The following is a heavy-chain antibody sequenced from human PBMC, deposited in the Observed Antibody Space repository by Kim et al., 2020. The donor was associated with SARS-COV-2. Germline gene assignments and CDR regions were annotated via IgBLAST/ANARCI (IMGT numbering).Heavy chain of an antibody. D-gene: IGHD2-2*01. Sequence: SETLSLTCTVSGGSISSYYWSWIRQPPGKGLEWIGYIYYSGSTNYNPSLKSRVTISVDTSKNQFSLKLSSVTAADTAVYYCASLGSTAPYYYYGMDVWGQGTTVTVSS. CDR3: ASLGSTAPYYYYGMDV. CDR2: IYYSGST. CDR1: GGSISSYY. J-gene: IGHJ6*02. V-gene: IGHV4-59*13.